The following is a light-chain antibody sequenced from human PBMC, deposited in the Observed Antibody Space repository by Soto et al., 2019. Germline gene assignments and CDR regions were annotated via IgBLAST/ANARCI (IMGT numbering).Light chain of an antibody. CDR1: QSITGW. V-gene: IGKV1-5*01. CDR3: LHRNNWAWT. Sequence: DIQMTQSPSTLSASVGDRVTITCRASQSITGWLAWYQHKPGKAPRLLIYEASSLESGVPSRFSGSGSGTDFTLTISSLEPEDFAVYYCLHRNNWAWTFGQGTKVDIK. J-gene: IGKJ1*01. CDR2: EAS.